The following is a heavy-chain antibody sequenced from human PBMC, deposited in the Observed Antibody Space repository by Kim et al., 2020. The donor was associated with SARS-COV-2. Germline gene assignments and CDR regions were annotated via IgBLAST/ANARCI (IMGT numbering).Heavy chain of an antibody. CDR2: ISYDGSNK. D-gene: IGHD2-2*01. Sequence: GGSLRLSCAASGFTFSSYGMHWVRQAPGKGLEWVAVISYDGSNKYYADSVKGRFTISRDNSKNTLYLQMNSLRAEDTAVYYCAKDWARYCSSTSCHFDY. CDR1: GFTFSSYG. J-gene: IGHJ4*01. CDR3: AKDWARYCSSTSCHFDY. V-gene: IGHV3-30*18.